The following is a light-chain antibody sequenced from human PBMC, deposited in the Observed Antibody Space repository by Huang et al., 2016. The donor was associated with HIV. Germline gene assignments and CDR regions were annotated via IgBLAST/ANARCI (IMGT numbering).Light chain of an antibody. CDR3: QQYVTSPWT. Sequence: DIMLTQSPGTLSLSPGERTTLSCRASQSVSSNYLAWYQQKPGQAPRLLIYGASSRATGIPDRFSGSGSGTDFTLTISRLEPEDFAVYFCQQYVTSPWTFGQGTKVEIK. V-gene: IGKV3-20*01. CDR2: GAS. CDR1: QSVSSNY. J-gene: IGKJ1*01.